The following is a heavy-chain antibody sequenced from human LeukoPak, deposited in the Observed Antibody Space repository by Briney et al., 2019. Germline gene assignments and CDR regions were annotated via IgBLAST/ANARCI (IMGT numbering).Heavy chain of an antibody. V-gene: IGHV3-7*01. D-gene: IGHD2-2*01. CDR2: LKGDGSEE. J-gene: IGHJ4*02. CDR1: GFSIRNFW. Sequence: GGSLRLSCEASGFSIRNFWMTWVRQAPGKGLEWVAHLKGDGSEEYYVDSVKGRFTTYRDSPKNSLYLQMNSLRVDDTAFYYCARDGLTYARDYWGQGTLVTVSS. CDR3: ARDGLTYARDY.